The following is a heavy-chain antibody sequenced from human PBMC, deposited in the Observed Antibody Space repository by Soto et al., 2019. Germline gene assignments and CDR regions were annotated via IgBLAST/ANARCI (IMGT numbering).Heavy chain of an antibody. Sequence: PSQTLSLTCAISGDRVSSNSATWNWIRQSPSRGLEWLGRTYYRSKWNNDYAVSVKSRITINPDTSKNQFSLQLNSVTPEDTAVYYCARDYYYGGNSYTDYWGQGTLVTVSS. V-gene: IGHV6-1*01. CDR2: TYYRSKWNN. D-gene: IGHD2-21*02. J-gene: IGHJ4*02. CDR3: ARDYYYGGNSYTDY. CDR1: GDRVSSNSAT.